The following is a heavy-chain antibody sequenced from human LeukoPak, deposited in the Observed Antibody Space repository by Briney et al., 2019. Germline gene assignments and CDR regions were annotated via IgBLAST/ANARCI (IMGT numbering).Heavy chain of an antibody. D-gene: IGHD2-15*01. Sequence: ASVKVSCKASGYTFTSYDINWVRQATGRGLEWMGWMNPNSGNTGYAQKFQGRVTMTRNTSISTAYMELSSLRSEDTAVYYCARDYRGYRAPYYFDYWGQGTLVTVSS. CDR3: ARDYRGYRAPYYFDY. V-gene: IGHV1-8*01. J-gene: IGHJ4*02. CDR2: MNPNSGNT. CDR1: GYTFTSYD.